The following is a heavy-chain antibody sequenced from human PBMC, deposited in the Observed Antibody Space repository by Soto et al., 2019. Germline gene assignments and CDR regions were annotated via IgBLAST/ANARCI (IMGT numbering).Heavy chain of an antibody. J-gene: IGHJ6*03. CDR1: GGSISSYY. D-gene: IGHD6-6*01. CDR3: ARGIAARYYYYMDV. Sequence: SETLSLTCTVSGGSISSYYWSWIRQPPGKGLEWIGYIYYSGSTNYNPSLKSRVTISVDTSKNQFSLKLSSVTAADTAVYYCARGIAARYYYYMDVWGKGTTVTVSS. CDR2: IYYSGST. V-gene: IGHV4-59*01.